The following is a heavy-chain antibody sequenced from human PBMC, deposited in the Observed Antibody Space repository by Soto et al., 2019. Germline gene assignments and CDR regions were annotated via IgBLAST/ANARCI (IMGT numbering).Heavy chain of an antibody. CDR2: INAGSGKT. D-gene: IGHD1-1*01. CDR3: ARGVHLPPSTDS. V-gene: IGHV1-3*01. J-gene: IGHJ4*02. CDR1: GYTFTDYA. Sequence: QVQVVQSGAEVKKPGASVRVSCKATGYTFTDYAVHWVRQAPGQRLEWMGLINAGSGKTIYSQKFQGRVTVTRDTSASTAYMELSSLTSEDTAVYYCARGVHLPPSTDSWGQGTLVTVSS.